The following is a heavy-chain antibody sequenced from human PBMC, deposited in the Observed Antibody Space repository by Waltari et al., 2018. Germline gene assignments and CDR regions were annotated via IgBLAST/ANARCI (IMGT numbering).Heavy chain of an antibody. V-gene: IGHV1-2*02. Sequence: QVQLVQSGAEVKTPGASVKVSCQAFGYTFTDYYIHWVRQGPGQGLEWMGLVNPDSCGTNYAQNFQGRVTMTRGTSITTVYMELSSLKYEDTAIYYCARGGGVTVPGFDFWGQGNLVTVSS. D-gene: IGHD6-19*01. J-gene: IGHJ4*02. CDR2: VNPDSCGT. CDR1: GYTFTDYY. CDR3: ARGGGVTVPGFDF.